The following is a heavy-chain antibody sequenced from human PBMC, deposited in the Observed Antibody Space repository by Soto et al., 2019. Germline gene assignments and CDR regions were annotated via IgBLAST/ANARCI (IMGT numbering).Heavy chain of an antibody. CDR1: GFTFTSSA. J-gene: IGHJ2*01. Sequence: GASVKVSCKASGFTFTSSAVQWVRQARGQRLAWIGWIVVGGGNTNYAQKFQERVTITRDMSTSTAYMELSSLRSEDTAVYYCAAFEGYCSSTSCYRYWYFDLWGRGTLVTVSS. CDR2: IVVGGGNT. V-gene: IGHV1-58*01. CDR3: AAFEGYCSSTSCYRYWYFDL. D-gene: IGHD2-2*01.